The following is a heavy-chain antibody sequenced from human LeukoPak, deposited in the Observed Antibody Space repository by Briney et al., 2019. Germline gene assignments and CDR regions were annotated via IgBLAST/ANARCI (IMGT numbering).Heavy chain of an antibody. D-gene: IGHD2-15*01. CDR2: INTNTGSP. CDR3: ARVGYCSGDSCEKFDP. V-gene: IGHV7-4-1*02. CDR1: GYTLTNYG. J-gene: IGHJ5*02. Sequence: GASVKVSCKASGYTLTNYGVTWMRQAPGQGLEWMGWINTNTGSPTYAQGFTGRFVFSLDTSVSTAYLQISSLKAEDTAVYYCARVGYCSGDSCEKFDPWGQGTLVTVSP.